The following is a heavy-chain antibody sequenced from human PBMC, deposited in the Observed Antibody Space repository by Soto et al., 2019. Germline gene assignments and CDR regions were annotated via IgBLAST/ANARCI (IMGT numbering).Heavy chain of an antibody. D-gene: IGHD1-26*01. CDR1: GFTFSSYE. CDR2: ISSSGSTI. J-gene: IGHJ3*02. V-gene: IGHV3-48*03. Sequence: GGSLRLSCAASGFTFSSYEMNWVRQAPGKGLEWVSYISSSGSTIYYADSVKGRFTISRDNAKNSLYLQMNSLRAEDTAVYYCARLVELGPLEGDAFDIWGQGTMVTVSS. CDR3: ARLVELGPLEGDAFDI.